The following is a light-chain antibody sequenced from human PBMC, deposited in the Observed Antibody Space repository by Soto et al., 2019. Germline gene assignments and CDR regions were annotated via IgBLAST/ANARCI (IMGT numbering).Light chain of an antibody. CDR3: QTWGTGNWV. CDR1: SGHSSYA. CDR2: LDSDGRH. J-gene: IGLJ3*02. V-gene: IGLV4-69*01. Sequence: QPVLTQSPSASASLGASVKLTCTLSSGHSSYAIAWHQQQSEKGPRYLMKLDSDGRHTKGDGIPDRFSGSSSGAERYLTISSLQSEDEADYYCQTWGTGNWVFGGGTKLTVL.